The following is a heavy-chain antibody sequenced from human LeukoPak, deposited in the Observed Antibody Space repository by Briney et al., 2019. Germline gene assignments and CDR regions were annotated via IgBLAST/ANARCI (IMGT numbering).Heavy chain of an antibody. Sequence: PSETLSLTCTVAGYSISSGYYWGWIRQPPGKGLEWIGSIYHSGSTYYNPSLKSRVTISVDTSKNQFSLKLSSVTAADTAVYYCARLAQNWFDPWGQGTLVTVSS. CDR1: GYSISSGYY. J-gene: IGHJ5*02. CDR3: ARLAQNWFDP. V-gene: IGHV4-38-2*02. CDR2: IYHSGST.